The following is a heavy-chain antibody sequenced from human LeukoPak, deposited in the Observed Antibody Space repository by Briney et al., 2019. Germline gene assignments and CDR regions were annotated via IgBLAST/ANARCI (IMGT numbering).Heavy chain of an antibody. CDR1: GYTFTGYY. CDR3: ARDYKTIFGVVIMYYYYGMDV. Sequence: ASVKVSCKASGYTFTGYYMHWVRQAPGQVLEWMGWINPNSGGTNYAQKFQGRVTMTRDTSISTAYMELSRLRSDDTAVYYCARDYKTIFGVVIMYYYYGMDVWGQGTTVTVSS. V-gene: IGHV1-2*02. J-gene: IGHJ6*02. D-gene: IGHD3-3*01. CDR2: INPNSGGT.